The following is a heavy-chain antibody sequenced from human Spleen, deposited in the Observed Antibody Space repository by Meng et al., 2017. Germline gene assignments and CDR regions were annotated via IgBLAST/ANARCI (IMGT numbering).Heavy chain of an antibody. J-gene: IGHJ6*02. CDR1: GFYFSNAW. CDR2: INHSGST. Sequence: GSLRLSCAASGFYFSNAWMSWVRQPPGKGLEWIGEINHSGSTNYHPSLRSRVTISVDTSKNQFSLKLSSVTAADTAVYYCARAPTSYSSGWYGEGIYYYYYGMDVWGQGTTVTVSS. D-gene: IGHD6-19*01. V-gene: IGHV4-4*02. CDR3: ARAPTSYSSGWYGEGIYYYYYGMDV.